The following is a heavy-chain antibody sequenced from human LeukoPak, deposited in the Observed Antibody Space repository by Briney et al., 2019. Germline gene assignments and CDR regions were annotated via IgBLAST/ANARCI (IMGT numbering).Heavy chain of an antibody. CDR2: IYTSGST. J-gene: IGHJ4*02. D-gene: IGHD3-9*01. V-gene: IGHV4-61*02. CDR1: GGSISSGSYY. Sequence: PSETLSLTCTVSGGSISSGSYYWSWIRQPAGKGLEWIGRIYTSGSTNYNPSLKSRVTISVDTSKNQFSLKLSSVTAADTAVYYCARVGENDILTGYYSYYFDYWGQGTLVTVSS. CDR3: ARVGENDILTGYYSYYFDY.